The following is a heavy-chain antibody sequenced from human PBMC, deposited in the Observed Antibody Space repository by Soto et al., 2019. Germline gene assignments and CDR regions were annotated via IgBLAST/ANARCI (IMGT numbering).Heavy chain of an antibody. CDR1: GFTFSHAW. Sequence: EVQLVESGGGFVKPGESLRLSCAASGFTFSHAWLSWVRQAPGKGLEWVGRLKSKIVGGAIDYAAPVKGRFTISRDDSKNTLYLQMSTLMTEDTAVYYCAYHSSALFKPSFYFDYWGQGALVTVSS. CDR2: LKSKIVGGAI. CDR3: AYHSSALFKPSFYFDY. D-gene: IGHD6-25*01. V-gene: IGHV3-15*01. J-gene: IGHJ4*02.